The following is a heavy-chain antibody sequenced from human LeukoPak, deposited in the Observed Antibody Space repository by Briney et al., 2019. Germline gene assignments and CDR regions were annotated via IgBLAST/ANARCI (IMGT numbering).Heavy chain of an antibody. D-gene: IGHD3-22*01. Sequence: PGGSLRLSCAASGFTFSDYYMSWIRQAPGKGLEWVSAISGSGGSTYYADSVKGRFTISRDNSKNTLYLQMNSLRAEDTAVYYCAKDKGLYYYDSSGYYLDYWGQGTLVTVSS. CDR2: ISGSGGST. J-gene: IGHJ4*02. CDR3: AKDKGLYYYDSSGYYLDY. V-gene: IGHV3-23*01. CDR1: GFTFSDYY.